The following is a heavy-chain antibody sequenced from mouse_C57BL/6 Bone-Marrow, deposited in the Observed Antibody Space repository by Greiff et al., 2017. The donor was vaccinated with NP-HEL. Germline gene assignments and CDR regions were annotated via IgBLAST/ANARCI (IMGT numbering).Heavy chain of an antibody. D-gene: IGHD2-1*01. J-gene: IGHJ4*01. CDR1: GFTFSSYA. V-gene: IGHV5-4*01. CDR3: AREGNPYYYAMDY. Sequence: EVQRVESGGGLVKPGGSLKLSCAASGFTFSSYAMSWVRQTPEKRLEWVATISDGGSYTYYPDNVKGRFTISRDNAKNNLYLQMSHLKSEDTAMYYCAREGNPYYYAMDYWGQGTSVTVSS. CDR2: ISDGGSYT.